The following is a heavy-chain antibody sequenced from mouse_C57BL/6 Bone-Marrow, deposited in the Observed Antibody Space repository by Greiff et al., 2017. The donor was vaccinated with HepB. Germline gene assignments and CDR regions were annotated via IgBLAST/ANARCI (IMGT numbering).Heavy chain of an antibody. D-gene: IGHD1-1*01. J-gene: IGHJ4*01. CDR3: THHYYGSSYDYAMDY. Sequence: DVQLQESGAELVRPGASVKLSCTASGFNIKDDYMHWVKQRPEQGLEWIGWIDPENGDTEYASKFQGKATITADTSSNTAYLQLSSLTSEDTAVYYCTHHYYGSSYDYAMDYWGQGTSVTVSS. V-gene: IGHV14-4*01. CDR1: GFNIKDDY. CDR2: IDPENGDT.